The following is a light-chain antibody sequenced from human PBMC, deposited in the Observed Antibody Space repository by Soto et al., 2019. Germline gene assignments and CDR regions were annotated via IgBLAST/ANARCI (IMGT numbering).Light chain of an antibody. Sequence: DIQMTQSPSSLSASVGDRVSITCRASQTINSYLNWFQQRPGEAPKLLIYTSSTLQGGVPSRFSGSGSGTDFTLTSSSLQPEDFATYYCQQCAATPFTFGQGTRLEIK. CDR1: QTINSY. CDR2: TSS. CDR3: QQCAATPFT. V-gene: IGKV1-39*01. J-gene: IGKJ5*01.